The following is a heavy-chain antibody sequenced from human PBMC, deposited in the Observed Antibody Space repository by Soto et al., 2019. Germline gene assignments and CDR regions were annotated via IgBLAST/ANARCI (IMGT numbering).Heavy chain of an antibody. J-gene: IGHJ4*02. V-gene: IGHV3-23*01. CDR3: AKDQGRDTMTTRGY. CDR1: GFTFSSYA. CDR2: ISGSGGST. D-gene: IGHD3-22*01. Sequence: GGSLRLSCAASGFTFSSYAMSWVRQAPGKGLEWVSAISGSGGSTYYADSVKGRFTISRDNSKNTLYLQMNSLRAYDTAVYYCAKDQGRDTMTTRGYWGQGTLVTVSS.